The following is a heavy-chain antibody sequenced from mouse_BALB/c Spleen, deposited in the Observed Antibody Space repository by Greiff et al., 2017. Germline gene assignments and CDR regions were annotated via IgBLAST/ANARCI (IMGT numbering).Heavy chain of an antibody. CDR2: IYPGDGDT. Sequence: VQLQQSGPELVKPGASVKISCKASGYAFSSSWMNWVKQRPGQGLEWIGRIYPGDGDTNYNGKFKGKATLTADKSSSTAYMQLSSLTSVDSAVYFCARSIYYYGSSLYYAMDYWGQGTSVTVSS. V-gene: IGHV1-82*01. CDR1: GYAFSSSW. CDR3: ARSIYYYGSSLYYAMDY. D-gene: IGHD1-1*01. J-gene: IGHJ4*01.